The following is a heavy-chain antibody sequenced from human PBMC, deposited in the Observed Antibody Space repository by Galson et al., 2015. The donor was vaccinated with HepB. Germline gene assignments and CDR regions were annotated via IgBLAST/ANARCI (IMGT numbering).Heavy chain of an antibody. J-gene: IGHJ6*02. V-gene: IGHV1-18*04. CDR2: ISAYNGNT. Sequence: SVKVSCKAPGYTFTSYGISWVRQAPGQGLEWMGWISAYNGNTNYAQKLQGRVTMTTDTSTSTAYMELRSLRSDDTAVYYCARVLESVTGIPYGMDVWGQGTTVTVSS. D-gene: IGHD1-20*01. CDR3: ARVLESVTGIPYGMDV. CDR1: GYTFTSYG.